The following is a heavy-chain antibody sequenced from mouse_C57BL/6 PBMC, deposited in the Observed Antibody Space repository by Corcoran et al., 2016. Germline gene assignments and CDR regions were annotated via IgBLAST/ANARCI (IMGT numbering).Heavy chain of an antibody. Sequence: QVQLQQSGAELMKPGASVKLSCKATGYTFTGYWIEWVKQRPGHGLEWIGEILPGSGSTNYHEKFKGKATFTADTSSNTAYMQLSSLTTEDSAIYYCARGISTFDVWGTGTTVTVSS. D-gene: IGHD1-1*01. CDR2: ILPGSGST. CDR3: ARGISTFDV. V-gene: IGHV1-9*01. J-gene: IGHJ1*03. CDR1: GYTFTGYW.